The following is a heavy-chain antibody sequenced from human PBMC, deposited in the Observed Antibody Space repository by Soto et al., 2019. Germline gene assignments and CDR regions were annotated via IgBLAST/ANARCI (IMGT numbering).Heavy chain of an antibody. D-gene: IGHD6-19*01. CDR3: ARDRGIAVALYCFDY. Sequence: GGSLRPSWAASGFTFSSYGMHWVRQAPGKGLGWVAVISYDGSNKYYADSVKGRFTISRDNSKNTLYLQMNSLGAEDTAVYYCARDRGIAVALYCFDYWGQGTLVTVSS. CDR2: ISYDGSNK. J-gene: IGHJ4*02. V-gene: IGHV3-30-3*01. CDR1: GFTFSSYG.